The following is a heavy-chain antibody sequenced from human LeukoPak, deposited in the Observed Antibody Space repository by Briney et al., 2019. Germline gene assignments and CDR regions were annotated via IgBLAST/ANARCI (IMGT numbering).Heavy chain of an antibody. CDR1: GFSFSDYY. V-gene: IGHV3-11*05. CDR3: AREAPSRYCSGGTCYVDY. J-gene: IGHJ4*02. Sequence: PGGSLRLSCAASGFSFSDYYMSWIRQAPGKGLEWVSYISGRSSDTNYADSVKGRFTISRDNAKNSLYLRMNSLRAEDTAEYYCAREAPSRYCSGGTCYVDYWGQGTLVTVSS. CDR2: ISGRSSDT. D-gene: IGHD2-15*01.